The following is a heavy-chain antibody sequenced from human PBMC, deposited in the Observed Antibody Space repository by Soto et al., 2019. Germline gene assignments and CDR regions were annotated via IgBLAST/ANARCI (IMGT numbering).Heavy chain of an antibody. V-gene: IGHV4-4*02. CDR2: IYHSGRT. CDR1: GDSISSDKW. Sequence: PLETLSLTCAVSGDSISSDKWWSWVRQTPGKGLEWIGEIYHSGRTNCNPSLKSRVTISVEKSKNQFSLELSSMTAADTSVYYCAVQDREYSYGLNWFDPWGQGTLVTVSS. CDR3: AVQDREYSYGLNWFDP. D-gene: IGHD5-18*01. J-gene: IGHJ5*02.